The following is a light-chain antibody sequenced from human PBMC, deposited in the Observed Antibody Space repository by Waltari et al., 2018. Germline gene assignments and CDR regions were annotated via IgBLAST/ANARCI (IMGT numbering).Light chain of an antibody. CDR1: SDIPVGDFN. J-gene: IGLJ3*02. CDR3: MFWPSNVWV. V-gene: IGLV5-37*01. Sequence: QPVLTQPPSSSASPGASARLTCPLPSDIPVGDFNIYCFHQTPGIPPRFLLYYNSDSEKAQGSGVPSRFSGSKDASANAGILLISGLQSEDEADYYCMFWPSNVWVFGGGTKLTVL. CDR2: YNSDSEK.